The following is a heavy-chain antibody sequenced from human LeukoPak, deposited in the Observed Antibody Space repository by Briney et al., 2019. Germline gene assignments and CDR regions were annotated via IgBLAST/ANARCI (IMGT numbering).Heavy chain of an antibody. CDR3: AAEVEGRCSSTSCYTGAFDI. D-gene: IGHD2-2*02. J-gene: IGHJ3*02. CDR2: ISAYNGNT. CDR1: GYTFTSYG. V-gene: IGHV1-18*01. Sequence: ASVKVSCKASGYTFTSYGISWVRQAPGQGLEWMGWISAYNGNTNYAQKLQGRVTMTTDTSTSTAYMELRSLRPDDTAVYYCAAEVEGRCSSTSCYTGAFDIWGQGTMVTVSS.